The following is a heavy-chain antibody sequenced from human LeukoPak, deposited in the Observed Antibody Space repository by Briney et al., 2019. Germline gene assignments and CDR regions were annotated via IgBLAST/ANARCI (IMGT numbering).Heavy chain of an antibody. J-gene: IGHJ4*02. D-gene: IGHD6-19*01. CDR1: GFTVSSNY. CDR2: IYGGGTT. CDR3: ARDRSSGWGLGH. Sequence: GGSLRLSCAASGFTVSSNYISWVRQAPGKGLEWVSVIYGGGTTYYADSVKGRFTISRDNSKNTLYLQMNSLRAEDTAVYYCARDRSSGWGLGHWGQGTLVTVSS. V-gene: IGHV3-66*01.